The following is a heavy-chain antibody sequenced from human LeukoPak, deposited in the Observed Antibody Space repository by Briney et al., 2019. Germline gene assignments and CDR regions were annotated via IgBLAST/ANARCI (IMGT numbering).Heavy chain of an antibody. CDR1: GYTFTNYA. J-gene: IGHJ6*03. Sequence: GASVKVSCKASGYTFTNYAMHWVRQAPGQRLEWMGWINADNGNTKYSQKFQGGVTITGDTSATTAYMELSSLRSEDTAVYYCARVPSYDFWSGSLPYYMDVWGKGTTVTVSS. V-gene: IGHV1-3*01. CDR2: INADNGNT. D-gene: IGHD3-3*01. CDR3: ARVPSYDFWSGSLPYYMDV.